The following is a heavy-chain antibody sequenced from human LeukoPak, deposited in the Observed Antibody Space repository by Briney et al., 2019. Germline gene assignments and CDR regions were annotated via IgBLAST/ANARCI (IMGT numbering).Heavy chain of an antibody. J-gene: IGHJ4*02. D-gene: IGHD3-3*02. CDR1: GGTFSSYT. V-gene: IGHV1-69*05. CDR2: IIPIFGTA. Sequence: SVKVSCKASGGTFSSYTINWVRQAPGQGLEWMGGIIPIFGTANYAQKFQGRVTITTDESTSTVYMELSSLRSEDTAVYYCASFLQWEGTDYWGQGTLVTVSS. CDR3: ASFLQWEGTDY.